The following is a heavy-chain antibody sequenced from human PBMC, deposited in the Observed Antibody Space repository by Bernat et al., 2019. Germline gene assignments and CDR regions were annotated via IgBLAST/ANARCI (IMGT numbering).Heavy chain of an antibody. D-gene: IGHD3-16*01. Sequence: GGGWGRAGGSGGLSCAASGFTFRSDWMHWVRQAPGTGLVWVSRINSDGSSTSYADSVKGRFTISRDNAKNTLYLQLNSLRAEDTAVYYCARESAEGGSYWGQGTLVTVSS. J-gene: IGHJ4*02. CDR2: INSDGSST. V-gene: IGHV3-74*01. CDR3: ARESAEGGSY. CDR1: GFTFRSDW.